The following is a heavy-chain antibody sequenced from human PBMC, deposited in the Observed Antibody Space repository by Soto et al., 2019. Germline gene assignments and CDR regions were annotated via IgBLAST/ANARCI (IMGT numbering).Heavy chain of an antibody. CDR3: TTDVQEGYYDSSGYRKTTDY. CDR2: IKSKTDGGTT. J-gene: IGHJ4*02. D-gene: IGHD3-22*01. V-gene: IGHV3-15*07. Sequence: GGSLRLSCAASGFTFSNAWMNWVRQAPGKGLEWVGRIKSKTDGGTTDYAAPVKGRFTISRDDSKNTLYLQMNSLKTEDTAVYYCTTDVQEGYYDSSGYRKTTDYWGQGTLVTVSS. CDR1: GFTFSNAW.